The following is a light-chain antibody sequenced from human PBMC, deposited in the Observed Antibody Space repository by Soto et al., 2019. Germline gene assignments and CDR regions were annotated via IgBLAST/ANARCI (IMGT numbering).Light chain of an antibody. Sequence: EIVLTQSPGTLSLSPGERATLSCRASQTLSNSFIAWYHQKPGPXHRPLLYDTSRRAPGVPDRYRAKGSGNELPTTLRRLEPEDCEVLVRPQYGNPEIIFRQGTRTEIK. J-gene: IGKJ5*01. CDR3: PQYGNPEII. CDR2: DTS. CDR1: QTLSNSF. V-gene: IGKV3-20*01.